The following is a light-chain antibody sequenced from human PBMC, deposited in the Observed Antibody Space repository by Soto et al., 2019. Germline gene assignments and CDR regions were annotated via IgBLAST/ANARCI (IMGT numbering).Light chain of an antibody. CDR3: QQYGSSGT. J-gene: IGKJ1*01. CDR2: GAS. Sequence: EIVLTQSPGTLSLSPGERATLSCRASQSVSNNYLAWYQQKPCQAPRLLIYGASNRATGIPARFSGSGSGTDFTLTISRLAPEDFAVYYCQQYGSSGTFGQGTKVEIK. V-gene: IGKV3-20*01. CDR1: QSVSNNY.